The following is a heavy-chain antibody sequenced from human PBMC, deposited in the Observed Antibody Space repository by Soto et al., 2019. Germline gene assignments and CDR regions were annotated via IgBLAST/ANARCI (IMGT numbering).Heavy chain of an antibody. V-gene: IGHV4-34*01. CDR2: INHSGST. CDR3: ARGSLVGVAAAFAFDI. D-gene: IGHD6-13*01. CDR1: VGSFSGYY. J-gene: IGHJ3*02. Sequence: SETLSLTCAVYVGSFSGYYWSWIRQPPGKGLEWIGEINHSGSTNYNPSLKSRVTISVDTSKNQFSLKLSSVTAADTAVYYCARGSLVGVAAAFAFDIWGQGTMVTVSS.